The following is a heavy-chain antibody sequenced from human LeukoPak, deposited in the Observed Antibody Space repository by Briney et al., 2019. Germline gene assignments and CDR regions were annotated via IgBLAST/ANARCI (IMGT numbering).Heavy chain of an antibody. V-gene: IGHV3-66*01. J-gene: IGHJ4*02. CDR2: IYSGGST. D-gene: IGHD3-16*01. CDR3: ARVHWGY. CDR1: GFTFSSYA. Sequence: GGSLRLSCAASGFTFSSYAMSWVRQAPGKGLEWLSIIYSGGSTYYADSVKGRFTISRDNSKNTLYLQMSSLRAEDTAVYYCARVHWGYWGQGTLVTVSS.